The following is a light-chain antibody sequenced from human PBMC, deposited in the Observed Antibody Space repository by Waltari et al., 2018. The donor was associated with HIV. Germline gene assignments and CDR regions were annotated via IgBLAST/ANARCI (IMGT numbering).Light chain of an antibody. CDR3: QHLNXXPFT. CDR2: AXS. CDR1: XXXXRY. V-gene: IGKV1-9*01. J-gene: IGKJ3*01. Sequence: DIQLTQSPSFLSASVGXRVTITCXAXXXXXRYLAWYQQKPENAPKLLIYAXSSLQSGIPXRXSGSXXXXEFTLXXXXLXPEDXATYYCQHLNXXPFTFGPXTXVDXK.